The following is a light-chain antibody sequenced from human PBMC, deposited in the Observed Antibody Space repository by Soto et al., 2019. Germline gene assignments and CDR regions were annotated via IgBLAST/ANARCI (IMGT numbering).Light chain of an antibody. Sequence: SYELTQPLSVSVALGQTAKITCGGNNIGSNNVHWYQQKPGQAPVVVIYRDTNRPYGIPERFSGSSSGNTATLTISRAQAGDEADYYCQVWDSSLVVFGGGTKLTVL. CDR1: NIGSNN. J-gene: IGLJ2*01. CDR2: RDT. CDR3: QVWDSSLVV. V-gene: IGLV3-9*01.